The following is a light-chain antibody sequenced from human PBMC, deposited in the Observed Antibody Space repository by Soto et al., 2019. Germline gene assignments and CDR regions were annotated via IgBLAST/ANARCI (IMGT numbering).Light chain of an antibody. Sequence: EIVMTQSPATLSVSPGGRATLSCRASQSISGTLAWYQLKPGQAPRLLIYGASSRATGIPDRFSGSGSGTDFTLTISRLEPEDFAVYYCQQYGSSTYTFGQGTKVDIK. J-gene: IGKJ2*01. CDR1: QSISGT. CDR2: GAS. V-gene: IGKV3-20*01. CDR3: QQYGSSTYT.